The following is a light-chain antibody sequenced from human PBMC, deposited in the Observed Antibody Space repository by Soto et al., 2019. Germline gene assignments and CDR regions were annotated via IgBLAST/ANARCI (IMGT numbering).Light chain of an antibody. Sequence: IQMTQSPSSLSASVGDRVTISCRASQGIGNALGWYQQKPGTAPKLLIYGASSLQSGVPSRFSGSGSGTDFTLTISSLQPEDFATYYCQHNYGTPAFGQGTRLEI. CDR2: GAS. CDR3: QHNYGTPA. CDR1: QGIGNA. J-gene: IGKJ5*01. V-gene: IGKV1-39*01.